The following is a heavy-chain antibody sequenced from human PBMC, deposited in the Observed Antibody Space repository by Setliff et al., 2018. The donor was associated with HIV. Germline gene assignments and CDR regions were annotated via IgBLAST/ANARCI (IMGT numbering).Heavy chain of an antibody. D-gene: IGHD5-18*01. V-gene: IGHV4-38-2*01. Sequence: SETLSLTCGVSGYSISSGYYWGWIRQPPRKGLEWIGTIYRSGGSYYNPSLKSRLTISVDTSKNQFSLKLSAVTAADTAVYYCAMGDTSLVEFDYWGQGTLVTVSS. CDR3: AMGDTSLVEFDY. J-gene: IGHJ4*02. CDR2: IYRSGGS. CDR1: GYSISSGYY.